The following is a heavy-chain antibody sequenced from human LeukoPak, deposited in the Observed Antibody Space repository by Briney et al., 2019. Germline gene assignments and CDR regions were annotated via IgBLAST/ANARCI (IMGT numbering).Heavy chain of an antibody. J-gene: IGHJ4*02. D-gene: IGHD6-13*01. CDR1: GGSISSSSYY. CDR2: IYYSGST. CDR3: ARDPGGSSSWYGTFYPRLVWYFDY. Sequence: PSETLSLTCTVSGGSISSSSYYWGWIRQPPGKGLEWIGSIYYSGSTYYNPSLKSRVTISVDTSKNQFSLKLSSVTAADTAVYYCARDPGGSSSWYGTFYPRLVWYFDYWGQGTLVTVSS. V-gene: IGHV4-39*07.